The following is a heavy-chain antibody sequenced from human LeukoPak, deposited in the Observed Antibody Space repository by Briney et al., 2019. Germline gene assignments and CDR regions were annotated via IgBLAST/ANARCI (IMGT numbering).Heavy chain of an antibody. D-gene: IGHD3-10*02. CDR1: GVTFSSYE. V-gene: IGHV3-48*03. J-gene: IGHJ6*04. Sequence: GGTLRLSCAVSGVTFSSYEMNWVRHAPPQGLEWGSYISSISRTTYYAASLKSRFTISRDKAKNSLYLQMNSLRAEDTAVYSCAELGITMIGGVWGKGTTVTISS. CDR2: ISSISRTT. CDR3: AELGITMIGGV.